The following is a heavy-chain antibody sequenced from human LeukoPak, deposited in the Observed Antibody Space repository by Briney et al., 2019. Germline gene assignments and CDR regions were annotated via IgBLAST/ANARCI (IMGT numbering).Heavy chain of an antibody. Sequence: ASVKVSCKASGYTFTGYYVHWVRQAPGQGLEWMGRINPNSGDTNYAQKFQGRVTMTRDTSISTAYMELSRLRSDDTAVYYCARDYCGGDCFPDYWAQETLVTVSS. V-gene: IGHV1-2*06. CDR1: GYTFTGYY. D-gene: IGHD2-21*02. CDR2: INPNSGDT. J-gene: IGHJ4*02. CDR3: ARDYCGGDCFPDY.